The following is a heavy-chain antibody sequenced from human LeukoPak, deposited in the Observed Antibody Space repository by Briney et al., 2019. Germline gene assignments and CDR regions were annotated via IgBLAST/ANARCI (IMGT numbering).Heavy chain of an antibody. CDR1: GFTFSSYS. CDR3: ARLASTVTSPLDY. J-gene: IGHJ4*02. D-gene: IGHD4-11*01. Sequence: GGSLRLSCAASGFTFSSYSMNWVRQAPGKGLEWVSSISSSSYIYYADSVQGRFTISRDSSRNTLYLQMNSLRTEDTAEYYCARLASTVTSPLDYWGQGTLVTVSS. CDR2: ISSSSYI. V-gene: IGHV3-21*06.